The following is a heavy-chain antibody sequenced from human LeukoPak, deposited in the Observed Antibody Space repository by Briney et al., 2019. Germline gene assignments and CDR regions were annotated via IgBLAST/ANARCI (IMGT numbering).Heavy chain of an antibody. D-gene: IGHD3-22*01. CDR2: ISWNSGSI. CDR3: ARDMWEGYYDSSGYYPFDY. Sequence: GGSLRLSCAASGFTFDDYAMHWVRQAPGKGLEWVSGISWNSGSIGYADSVKGRFTISRDNAKNSLYLQMNSLRAEDTAVYYCARDMWEGYYDSSGYYPFDYWGQGTLVTVSS. J-gene: IGHJ4*02. V-gene: IGHV3-9*01. CDR1: GFTFDDYA.